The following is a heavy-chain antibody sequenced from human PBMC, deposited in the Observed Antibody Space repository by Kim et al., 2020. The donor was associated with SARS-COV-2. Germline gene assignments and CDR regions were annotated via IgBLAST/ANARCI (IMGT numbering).Heavy chain of an antibody. V-gene: IGHV3-9*01. J-gene: IGHJ3*02. D-gene: IGHD3-22*01. Sequence: GGSLRLSCAASGFTFDDYAMHWVRQAPGKGLEWVSGISWNSGSIGYADSVKGRFTISRDNAKNSLYLQMNSLRAEDTALYYCAKAHMYYYDSSGYSPLSVAFDIWGQGTMVTVSS. CDR3: AKAHMYYYDSSGYSPLSVAFDI. CDR1: GFTFDDYA. CDR2: ISWNSGSI.